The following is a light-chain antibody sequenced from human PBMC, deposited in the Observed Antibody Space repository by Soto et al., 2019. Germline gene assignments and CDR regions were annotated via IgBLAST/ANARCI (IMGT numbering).Light chain of an antibody. CDR1: SGSIASNY. CDR2: EDN. J-gene: IGLJ3*02. Sequence: NFMLTQPHSVSESPGKTVTISCTRSSGSIASNYVQWYQQHPGSAPTTVIYEDNQRPSGVPDRFSGSIDSSSNSASLTISGLKTEDEADYYGQSYDSSNQVFGGGTKLTVL. V-gene: IGLV6-57*04. CDR3: QSYDSSNQV.